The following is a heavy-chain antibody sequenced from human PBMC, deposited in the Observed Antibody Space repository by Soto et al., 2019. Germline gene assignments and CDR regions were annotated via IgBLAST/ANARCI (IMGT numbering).Heavy chain of an antibody. V-gene: IGHV4-34*01. CDR2: INHSGST. J-gene: IGHJ4*02. CDR3: ARFSWGQFDY. Sequence: QVQLQQWGAGLLKPSETLSLTCAVYGGSFSGYYWSWIRQPPGKGLEWIGEINHSGSTNYNPSLKSRVNISVDTSKNQFSLKLSSVTAADTAVYYCARFSWGQFDYWGQGTLVTVSS. CDR1: GGSFSGYY. D-gene: IGHD7-27*01.